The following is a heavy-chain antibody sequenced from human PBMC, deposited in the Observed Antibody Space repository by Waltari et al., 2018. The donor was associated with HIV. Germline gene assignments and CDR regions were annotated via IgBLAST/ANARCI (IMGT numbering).Heavy chain of an antibody. V-gene: IGHV3-7*01. Sequence: EAQLVESGGGLVQPGGSLRLSCAASAFTFSSYWMTWVRRAPGKGLEWVANIKQDGSEKYYADSVKGRFTISRDNAKNSLYLQMNSLRAEDTAVYYCASLYCSGGSCYDYWGQGTLVTVSS. J-gene: IGHJ4*02. CDR3: ASLYCSGGSCYDY. CDR1: AFTFSSYW. D-gene: IGHD2-15*01. CDR2: IKQDGSEK.